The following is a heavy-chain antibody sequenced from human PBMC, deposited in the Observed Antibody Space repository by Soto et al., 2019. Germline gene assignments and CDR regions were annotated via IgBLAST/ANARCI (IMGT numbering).Heavy chain of an antibody. D-gene: IGHD3-3*01. CDR1: GFSFGSSA. Sequence: HGGSLKISCAASGFSFGSSALSWVRQAPGKGLEWVSTISVSDGKTFYADSVKGRFSISRDTSQSTLYLQMNSLRADDTAMYYCARWSYLDYWGQGT. J-gene: IGHJ4*02. V-gene: IGHV3-23*01. CDR3: ARWSYLDY. CDR2: ISVSDGKT.